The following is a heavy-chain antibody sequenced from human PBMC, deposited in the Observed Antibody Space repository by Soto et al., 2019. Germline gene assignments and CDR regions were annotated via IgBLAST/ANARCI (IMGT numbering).Heavy chain of an antibody. V-gene: IGHV3-23*01. J-gene: IGHJ4*02. CDR3: ANGARVRTVVIVTAEPFDF. D-gene: IGHD2-2*01. CDR2: ISASGGSI. CDR1: GFTFSNYA. Sequence: EVQLLESGGGLVQPGGSLRLSCAASGFTFSNYALSWVRQAPGKGLEWVSGISASGGSIYYADSVKGRFTISRDNSQNTLYLQMNSLRAEDTALYYCANGARVRTVVIVTAEPFDFWGQGTLVTVSS.